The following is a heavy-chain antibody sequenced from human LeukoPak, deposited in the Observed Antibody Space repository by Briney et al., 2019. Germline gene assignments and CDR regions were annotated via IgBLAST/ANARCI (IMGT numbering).Heavy chain of an antibody. CDR2: ISSRGDST. CDR1: GFIFSNYA. CDR3: ARPSRYFDYYYHGMDV. Sequence: GGSLRLSCAASGFIFSNYAMSWVRQVPGRGLGWVSTISSRGDSTYVADSVKGRFTISRDNSKNTLYLQMNSLRAEDTAVYYCARPSRYFDYYYHGMDVWGQGTTVTVSS. D-gene: IGHD3-9*01. V-gene: IGHV3-23*01. J-gene: IGHJ6*02.